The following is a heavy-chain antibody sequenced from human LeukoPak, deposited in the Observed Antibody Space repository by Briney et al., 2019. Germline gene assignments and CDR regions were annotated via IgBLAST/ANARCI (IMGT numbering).Heavy chain of an antibody. CDR3: ARDIDRVFNWFDP. J-gene: IGHJ5*02. D-gene: IGHD6-13*01. V-gene: IGHV1-3*01. CDR2: INAGNGNT. CDR1: GYIFTSYA. Sequence: RGASVNVSCKASGYIFTSYAMHWVRQAPGQRLEWMGWINAGNGNTKYSQKFQGRVTITRDTSATTVYMELSSLRSEDTAVYYCARDIDRVFNWFDPWGQGTLVTVSS.